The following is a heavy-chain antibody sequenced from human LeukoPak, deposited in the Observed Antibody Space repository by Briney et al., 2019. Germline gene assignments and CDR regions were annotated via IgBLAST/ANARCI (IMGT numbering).Heavy chain of an antibody. V-gene: IGHV3-33*01. CDR1: GFTFSGYG. J-gene: IGHJ4*02. CDR3: ARDLTMATITPRDY. CDR2: IWYVGSIK. D-gene: IGHD5-12*01. Sequence: GGSLRLSCAQSGFTFSGYGMHWVREAPRKGLERGSVIWYVGSIKYYADSVKGRFTISRDNSKNTLYLQMNSLRAEDTAVYYCARDLTMATITPRDYWGQGTLVTVSS.